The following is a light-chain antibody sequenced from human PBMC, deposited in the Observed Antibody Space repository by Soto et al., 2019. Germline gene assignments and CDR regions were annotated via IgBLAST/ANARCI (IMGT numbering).Light chain of an antibody. V-gene: IGLV2-14*01. CDR1: SSDIGGYNY. CDR3: SSYTSSRTLV. Sequence: QSALTQPASVSGSPGQSITISCTGTSSDIGGYNYVSWYQQHPGKVPKLMIYEVSYRPSGVSNRFSGSKSGNTASLTISGLQAEDEADYYCSSYTSSRTLVFGPGTKLTVL. CDR2: EVS. J-gene: IGLJ1*01.